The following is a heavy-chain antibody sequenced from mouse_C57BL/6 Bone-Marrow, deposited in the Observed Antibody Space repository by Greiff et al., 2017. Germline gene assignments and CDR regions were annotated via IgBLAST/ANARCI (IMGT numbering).Heavy chain of an antibody. D-gene: IGHD1-1*01. Sequence: EVQVVESGTVLARPGASVKMSCKTSGYTFTSYWMHWVKPRPGQGLEWIGAIYPGNSDTSYNQKFKGKAKLTAVTSASTAYMELSSLTNEDSAVYYCTRDYYCSSSPFDYWGQGTTLTVSA. J-gene: IGHJ2*01. CDR3: TRDYYCSSSPFDY. CDR1: GYTFTSYW. V-gene: IGHV1-5*01. CDR2: IYPGNSDT.